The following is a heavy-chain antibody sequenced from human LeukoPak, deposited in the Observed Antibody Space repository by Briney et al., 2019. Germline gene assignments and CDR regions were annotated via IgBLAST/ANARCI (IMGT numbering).Heavy chain of an antibody. J-gene: IGHJ4*02. CDR1: GGSFSSGGYY. V-gene: IGHV4-30-4*08. CDR3: AREGRWLQKYSWMVYFDY. Sequence: SETLSLTCTVSGGSFSSGGYYWSWIRQHPGKGLEWFWYIYYSGRPYYHPALKSRLTKSVDTSINQFSQKLSSVTAADTAVYYCAREGRWLQKYSWMVYFDYWGRGTLVTVSS. CDR2: IYYSGRP. D-gene: IGHD5-12*01.